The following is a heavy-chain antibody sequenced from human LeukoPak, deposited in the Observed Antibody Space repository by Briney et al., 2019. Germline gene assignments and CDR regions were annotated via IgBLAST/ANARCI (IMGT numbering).Heavy chain of an antibody. CDR3: ARRPQSYIDV. CDR1: GGSISSSSYY. J-gene: IGHJ6*03. Sequence: SETLSLTCTVSGGSISSSSYYWGWIRQPPGKGLEWIGSINYSGSTYYNLSLKSRITISVDTSKNQFSLKLSSVTAADTAVYYCARRPQSYIDVWGKGTTVTVSS. CDR2: INYSGST. V-gene: IGHV4-39*01.